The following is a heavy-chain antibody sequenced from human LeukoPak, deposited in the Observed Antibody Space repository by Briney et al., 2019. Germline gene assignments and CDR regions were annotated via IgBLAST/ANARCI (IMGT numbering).Heavy chain of an antibody. CDR1: LYTLTRYV. D-gene: IGHD3-3*01. J-gene: IGHJ4*02. Sequence: ASVKVSCTASLYTLTRYVIKRVRQAPGEGRERMGWMSPNRGNTEYAQKFQGRVTMTRNPSISTAYMELSSLRSEDTAVYYCARARVHFGGGPPGYWGQGTLVTVSS. V-gene: IGHV1-8*01. CDR3: ARARVHFGGGPPGY. CDR2: MSPNRGNT.